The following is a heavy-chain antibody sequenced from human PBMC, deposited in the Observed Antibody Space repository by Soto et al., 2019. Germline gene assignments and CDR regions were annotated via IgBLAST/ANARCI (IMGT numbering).Heavy chain of an antibody. V-gene: IGHV4-59*12. CDR2: IYSSGST. J-gene: IGHJ4*02. CDR3: ARPTYYSDSSGPPAY. D-gene: IGHD3-22*01. Sequence: SETLSLTCTVSGGSISNYYWNWIRQSPGKGLEWIGYIYSSGSTHYNPSLQNRVTISIDNAKNSLYLQMNSLRAEDTAVYYCARPTYYSDSSGPPAYWGQGTLVTLSS. CDR1: GGSISNYY.